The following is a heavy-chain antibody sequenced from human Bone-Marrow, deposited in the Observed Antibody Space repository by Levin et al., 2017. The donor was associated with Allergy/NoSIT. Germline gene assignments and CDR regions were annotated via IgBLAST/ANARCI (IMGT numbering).Heavy chain of an antibody. Sequence: GGSLRLSCVASGFTFSKYAMSWVRQAPGKGLEWVSAISGSGGSPHYADSVKGRFTISRDNSKNTMYLQMSDLRAEDTALYYCTKPIGATGTSRQYYYYYGLDVWGQGTTVTVSS. V-gene: IGHV3-23*01. CDR2: ISGSGGSP. J-gene: IGHJ6*02. D-gene: IGHD6-13*01. CDR1: GFTFSKYA. CDR3: TKPIGATGTSRQYYYYYGLDV.